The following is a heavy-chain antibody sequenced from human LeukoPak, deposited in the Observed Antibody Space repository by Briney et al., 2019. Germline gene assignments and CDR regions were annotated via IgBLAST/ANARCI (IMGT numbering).Heavy chain of an antibody. Sequence: SETLSLTCTVSGGSISNYYWNWIRQPPGKGLEWIGYIYYSGSTNYNPSLKSRVTISADTSENQFSLKLSSVTAADTAVYYCARGSDGYNFDYWGQGTLVTVSS. CDR3: ARGSDGYNFDY. CDR2: IYYSGST. CDR1: GGSISNYY. V-gene: IGHV4-59*12. D-gene: IGHD5-24*01. J-gene: IGHJ4*02.